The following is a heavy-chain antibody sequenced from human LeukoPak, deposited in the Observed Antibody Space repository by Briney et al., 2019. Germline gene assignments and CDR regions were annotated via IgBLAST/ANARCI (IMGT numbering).Heavy chain of an antibody. D-gene: IGHD1-26*01. CDR1: GFTFGDYA. CDR3: TARRGGSRLDY. J-gene: IGHJ4*02. V-gene: IGHV3-49*04. Sequence: GRSLRLSCTASGFTFGDYAMSWVRQAPGKGLERVGFIRSKAYGGTTEYAASVKGRFTISREDSKSVAYLQMNSLKTEDTAVYYCTARRGGSRLDYWGQGTLVTVSS. CDR2: IRSKAYGGTT.